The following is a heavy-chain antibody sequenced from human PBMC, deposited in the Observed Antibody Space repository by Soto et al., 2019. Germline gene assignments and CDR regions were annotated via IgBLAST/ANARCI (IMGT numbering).Heavy chain of an antibody. Sequence: EVQLVESGGGLVKPGGSLRLSCAASGFTFSSYSMNWVRQAPGKGLEWVSSISSSSSYIYYADSVKGRFTISRDNAKNSLYLQMNSLRAEDTAVYYCARALVREAGYYYYYMDVWGKGTTVTVSS. CDR1: GFTFSSYS. CDR2: ISSSSSYI. CDR3: ARALVREAGYYYYYMDV. J-gene: IGHJ6*03. V-gene: IGHV3-21*01. D-gene: IGHD3-10*02.